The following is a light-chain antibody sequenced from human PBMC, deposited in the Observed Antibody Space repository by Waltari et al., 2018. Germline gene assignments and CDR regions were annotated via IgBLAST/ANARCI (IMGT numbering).Light chain of an antibody. CDR3: CSYAGSYPWV. CDR1: STDVGGYNY. CDR2: DVS. Sequence: QSALTQPRSVSGSPGQSVTISCTVTSTDVGGYNYVSWYQQHPGKAPKLMIYDVSKRPSGVPDRFSGSKSGNTASLTISGLQAEDEADYYCCSYAGSYPWVFGGGTKLTVL. V-gene: IGLV2-11*01. J-gene: IGLJ3*02.